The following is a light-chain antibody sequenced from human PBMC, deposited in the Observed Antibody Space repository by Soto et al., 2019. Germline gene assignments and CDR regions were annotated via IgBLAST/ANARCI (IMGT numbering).Light chain of an antibody. J-gene: IGKJ2*01. CDR3: QQYGRSPYT. V-gene: IGKV3-20*01. CDR1: QSVGSNY. Sequence: EVVLTPSPGTLSLSPGEGATLSCRASQSVGSNYLAWFQQKLGRAPRLLIYGASSRATGIPDRFSGSGSGTDFTLTMTRLEPEDSAVYYCQQYGRSPYTFGQGTKVDIK. CDR2: GAS.